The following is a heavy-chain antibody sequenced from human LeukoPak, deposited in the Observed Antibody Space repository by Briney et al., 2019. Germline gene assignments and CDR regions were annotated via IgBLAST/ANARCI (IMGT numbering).Heavy chain of an antibody. CDR3: ARGGRSSGWYWAFDI. V-gene: IGHV3-30*02. J-gene: IGHJ3*02. CDR2: IRYDGSNK. CDR1: GFTFSSYG. D-gene: IGHD6-19*01. Sequence: GGSLRLSCAASGFTFSSYGMHWVRQAPGKGLEWVAFIRYDGSNKYYADSVKGRFTISRDNSKNTLYLQMNSLRAEDTAVYYCARGGRSSGWYWAFDIWGQGTMVTVSS.